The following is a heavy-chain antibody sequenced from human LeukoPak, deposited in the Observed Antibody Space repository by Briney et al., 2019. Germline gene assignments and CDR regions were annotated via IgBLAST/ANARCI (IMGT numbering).Heavy chain of an antibody. V-gene: IGHV4-59*01. CDR3: ATEGGYNSYLDY. CDR1: GGSISSYY. Sequence: PSETLSPTCTVSGGSISSYYWSWIRQPPGKGLEWIGYIYYSGSTNYNPSLKSRVTISVDTSKNQFSLKLSSVTAADTAVYYCATEGGYNSYLDYWGQGTLVTVPS. J-gene: IGHJ4*02. CDR2: IYYSGST. D-gene: IGHD5-24*01.